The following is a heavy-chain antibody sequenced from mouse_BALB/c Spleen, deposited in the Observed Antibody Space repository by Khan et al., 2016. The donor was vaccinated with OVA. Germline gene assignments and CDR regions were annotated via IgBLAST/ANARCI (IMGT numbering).Heavy chain of an antibody. CDR1: GFNIKDYY. CDR3: ARSGYFAWFAY. V-gene: IGHV14-1*02. J-gene: IGHJ3*01. CDR2: IDPENGNI. Sequence: VQLQQSGAELVRPGALVKLSCKASGFNIKDYYLHWVKQRPEQGLEWIGWIDPENGNIVYDPKFKGKASITSDTSSNTAYRQLSSLTSEDTAVYYCARSGYFAWFAYWGQGTLVTVSA.